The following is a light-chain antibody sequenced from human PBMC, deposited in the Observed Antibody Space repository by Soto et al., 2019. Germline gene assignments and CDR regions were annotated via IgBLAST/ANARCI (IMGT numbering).Light chain of an antibody. V-gene: IGKV1-5*01. Sequence: DIQMTQSPSTLSASVGDRVTITCRASQTVTNWLAWYQQKPGKAPKLLIFDASSLQSGVPPRFSGSGSGTDFTLTINSLHPDDFATYYCQQYNSYAPWTFGQGTQVDIK. CDR2: DAS. CDR3: QQYNSYAPWT. J-gene: IGKJ1*01. CDR1: QTVTNW.